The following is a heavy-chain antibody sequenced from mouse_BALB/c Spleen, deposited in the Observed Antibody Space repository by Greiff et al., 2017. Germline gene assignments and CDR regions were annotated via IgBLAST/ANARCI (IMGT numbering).Heavy chain of an antibody. D-gene: IGHD1-1*01. J-gene: IGHJ1*01. CDR2: IYPGDGDT. V-gene: IGHV1-82*01. CDR3: ARFRVATPWYFDV. Sequence: QVQLKQSGPELVKPGASVKISCKASGYAFSSSWMNWVKQRPGQGLEWIGRIYPGDGDTNYNGKFKGKATLTADKSSSTAYMQLSSLTSVDSAVYFCARFRVATPWYFDVWGAGTTVTVSS. CDR1: GYAFSSSW.